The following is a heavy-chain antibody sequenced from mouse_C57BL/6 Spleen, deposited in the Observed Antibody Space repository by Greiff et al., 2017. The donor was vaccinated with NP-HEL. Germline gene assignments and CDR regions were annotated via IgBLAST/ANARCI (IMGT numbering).Heavy chain of an antibody. CDR3: ARGAYYGSRHWYFDV. J-gene: IGHJ1*03. Sequence: VQLQQPGAELVKPGASVKMSCKASGYTFTSYWITWVKQRPGQGLEWIGDIYPGSGSTNYNEKFKSKATLTVDTSSSTAYMQLSSLTSEDSAVYYCARGAYYGSRHWYFDVWGTGTTVTVSS. V-gene: IGHV1-55*01. CDR1: GYTFTSYW. D-gene: IGHD1-1*01. CDR2: IYPGSGST.